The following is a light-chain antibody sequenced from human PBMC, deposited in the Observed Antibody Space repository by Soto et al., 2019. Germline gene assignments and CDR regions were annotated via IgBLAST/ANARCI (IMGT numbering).Light chain of an antibody. CDR3: QTYNSATFN. CDR2: AAS. CDR1: PGISNY. Sequence: DIQMTQSPSSLSASVGDRVTITCRASPGISNYLAWYQQKPGKVPKLLIYAASTLQSGVPSRFSGSGSWTDFTLTISSLQTEDVANYYCQTYNSATFNFGGGTKVEIK. V-gene: IGKV1-27*01. J-gene: IGKJ4*01.